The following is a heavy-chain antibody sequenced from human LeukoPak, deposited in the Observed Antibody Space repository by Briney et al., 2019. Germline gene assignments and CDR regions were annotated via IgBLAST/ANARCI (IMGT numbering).Heavy chain of an antibody. CDR1: GCSISSYY. J-gene: IGHJ5*02. V-gene: IGHV4-59*01. CDR2: MYYSGST. Sequence: SETLSLTCTVSGCSISSYYWIWIRQPPGKVLEWIGYMYYSGSTNYNPSLKSRVTISVDTSNNQFSLKLSSVTAADTAVYYCARDARRGWFDPWGQGTLVTVSS. D-gene: IGHD3-10*01. CDR3: ARDARRGWFDP.